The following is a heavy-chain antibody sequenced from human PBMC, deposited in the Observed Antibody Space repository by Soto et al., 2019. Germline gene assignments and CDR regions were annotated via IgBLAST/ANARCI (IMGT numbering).Heavy chain of an antibody. CDR1: GGSISSYS. V-gene: IGHV4-59*01. CDR3: ARENVLLWFGELSHDAFDI. J-gene: IGHJ3*02. Sequence: SETLSLTCTVSGGSISSYSWSWIRQPPGKGLEWIGYIYYSGSTNYNPSLKSRVTISVDTSKNQFSLKLSSVTAADTAVYYCARENVLLWFGELSHDAFDIWGQGTMVT. CDR2: IYYSGST. D-gene: IGHD3-10*01.